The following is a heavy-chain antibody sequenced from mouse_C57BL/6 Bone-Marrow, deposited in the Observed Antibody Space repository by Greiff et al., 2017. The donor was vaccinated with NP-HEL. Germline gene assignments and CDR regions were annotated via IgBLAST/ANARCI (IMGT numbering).Heavy chain of an antibody. D-gene: IGHD2-1*01. CDR3: VRDQGIYYGKGFAY. CDR2: IRSKSSNYAT. Sequence: DVKLVESGGGLVQPKGSLKLSCAASGFTFNTYAMHWVRQAPGKGLEWVARIRSKSSNYATYYADSVKDRFTISRDDSQSMLYLQMNNLKTEDTAMYYCVRDQGIYYGKGFAYWGQGTLVTVSA. CDR1: GFTFNTYA. V-gene: IGHV10-3*01. J-gene: IGHJ3*01.